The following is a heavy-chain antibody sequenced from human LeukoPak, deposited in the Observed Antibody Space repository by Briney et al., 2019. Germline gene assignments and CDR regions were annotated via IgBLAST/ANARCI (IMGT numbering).Heavy chain of an antibody. CDR1: GFTFSSYA. D-gene: IGHD6-6*01. CDR2: ISGSGRST. J-gene: IGHJ3*01. Sequence: GGSLRLSCAASGFTFSSYAMCWVRQAPGKGLEWVSGISGSGRSTYYADSVKGRFTISRDNAKNSLYLQINSLRAEDTAVYYCARSSYSSSSSVWGQGTMVTVSS. CDR3: ARSSYSSSSSV. V-gene: IGHV3-23*01.